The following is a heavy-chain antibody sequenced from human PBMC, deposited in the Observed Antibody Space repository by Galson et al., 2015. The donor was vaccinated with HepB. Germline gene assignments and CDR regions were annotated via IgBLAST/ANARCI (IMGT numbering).Heavy chain of an antibody. CDR3: AKDRDCSGGSCNGPFDY. D-gene: IGHD2-15*01. CDR2: ISYDGDNK. Sequence: SLRLSCAASGFTFRSYGMHWVRQAPGKELQWVALISYDGDNKYYADSVRGRFTISRDNSKNTVYLQMNSLRPEDAAVYYCAKDRDCSGGSCNGPFDYWGQGTLVTVSS. V-gene: IGHV3-30*18. CDR1: GFTFRSYG. J-gene: IGHJ4*02.